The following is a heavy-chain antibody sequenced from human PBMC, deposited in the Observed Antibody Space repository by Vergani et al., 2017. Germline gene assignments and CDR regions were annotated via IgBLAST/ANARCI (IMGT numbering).Heavy chain of an antibody. Sequence: QVQLQESGPGLVKPSQTLSLTCTVSGGSISSGDYYWSWIRQPPGKGLELIGYIYYSGSTYYNPSLKSRVTISVDTSKNQFSLKLSSVTAADTAVYYCAREVGYYDSSGYFYYFACWGQGTLVTVSS. V-gene: IGHV4-30-4*08. CDR2: IYYSGST. J-gene: IGHJ4*02. CDR1: GGSISSGDYY. CDR3: AREVGYYDSSGYFYYFAC. D-gene: IGHD3-22*01.